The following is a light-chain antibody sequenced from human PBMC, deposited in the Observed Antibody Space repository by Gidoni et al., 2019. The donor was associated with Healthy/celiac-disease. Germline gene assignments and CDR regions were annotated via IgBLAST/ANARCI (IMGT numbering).Light chain of an antibody. Sequence: DIQMTPSPSSLSASVGDRVTITCRASQSISSYLNWYQQKPGKAPKLLIYAASSLQSGVPSRFRGSGYGTDFTLTISSLQPEDFETYYCQQSYSTPPYTFGQGTKLEIK. CDR1: QSISSY. V-gene: IGKV1-39*01. CDR3: QQSYSTPPYT. J-gene: IGKJ2*01. CDR2: AAS.